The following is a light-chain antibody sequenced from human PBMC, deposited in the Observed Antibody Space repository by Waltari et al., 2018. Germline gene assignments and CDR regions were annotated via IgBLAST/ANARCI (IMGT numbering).Light chain of an antibody. CDR3: CSYAGRSTWV. V-gene: IGLV2-23*01. CDR1: SSDVGGYKF. CDR2: EGT. Sequence: QSALTQPASVSGSPGQSITISCTGTSSDVGGYKFFSWYQQHPGKAPKLMIYEGTKRPSGVSNRFSGSKSGNTASLTISGLQAEDEADYYCCSYAGRSTWVFGGGTKLTVL. J-gene: IGLJ3*02.